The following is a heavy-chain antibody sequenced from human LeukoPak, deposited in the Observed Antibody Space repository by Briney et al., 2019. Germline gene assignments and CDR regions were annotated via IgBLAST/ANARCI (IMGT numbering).Heavy chain of an antibody. CDR3: ARHIPGKRAYDI. V-gene: IGHV4-59*08. CDR2: ISNSGSA. D-gene: IGHD2-2*02. J-gene: IGHJ3*02. Sequence: SETLSLTCTVSGDSFNSYYWSWIRQPPVKVLEWIGYISNSGSATYNPSLNSPVTISLDASKSQLSLRLSSVTAADTAMYYCARHIPGKRAYDIWGQGTMVTVSS. CDR1: GDSFNSYY.